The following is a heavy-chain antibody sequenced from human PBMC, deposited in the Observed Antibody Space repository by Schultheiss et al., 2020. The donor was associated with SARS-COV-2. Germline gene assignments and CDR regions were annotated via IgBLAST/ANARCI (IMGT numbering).Heavy chain of an antibody. D-gene: IGHD2-2*01. CDR3: ARTSGGRYCSSTSWPTSCLLYAMDL. J-gene: IGHJ6*02. CDR2: MNPNSGNT. Sequence: ASVKVSCKASGYTFTSYGINWVRQATGQGLEWMGWMNPNSGNTGYAQKFQGRVTMTRNTSISTAYMELSSLRSEDTAVYYCARTSGGRYCSSTSWPTSCLLYAMDLWGQGTTVTVSS. CDR1: GYTFTSYG. V-gene: IGHV1-8*02.